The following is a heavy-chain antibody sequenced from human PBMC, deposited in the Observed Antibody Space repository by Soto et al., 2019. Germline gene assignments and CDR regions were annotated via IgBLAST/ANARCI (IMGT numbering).Heavy chain of an antibody. Sequence: ASVKVSCKASGYTFTSYYMHWVRQAPGQGLEWMGIINPSGGSTSYAQKFQGRVTMTRDTSTSTVYMELSSLRSEDTAVYYCARSHFPSNYYYDSSGSQGDYYYGMDVWGQGTTVTVSS. CDR2: INPSGGST. D-gene: IGHD3-22*01. CDR1: GYTFTSYY. J-gene: IGHJ6*02. V-gene: IGHV1-46*01. CDR3: ARSHFPSNYYYDSSGSQGDYYYGMDV.